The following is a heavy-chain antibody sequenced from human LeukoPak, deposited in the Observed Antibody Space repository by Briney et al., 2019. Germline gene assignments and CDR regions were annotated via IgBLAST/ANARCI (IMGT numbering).Heavy chain of an antibody. J-gene: IGHJ5*02. V-gene: IGHV4-39*01. CDR1: GDSIATNSYW. D-gene: IGHD3-16*01. Sequence: PSETLSLTRSISGDSIATNSYWWGWIRQSPGRGLEWIGSIYSSGNSYYNPSLKTRATISPDTSKNQYSLRLTSVTAAGTAIYYCARRGIWDLQIGNWFDPWGQGILVIVSS. CDR2: IYSSGNS. CDR3: ARRGIWDLQIGNWFDP.